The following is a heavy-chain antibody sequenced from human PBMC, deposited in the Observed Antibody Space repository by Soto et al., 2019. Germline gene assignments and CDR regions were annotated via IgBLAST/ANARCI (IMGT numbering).Heavy chain of an antibody. J-gene: IGHJ4*02. CDR2: IYYSGST. Sequence: SETLSLTCTVSGGSISSGGYYWRWIRQHPGKGLEWIGYIYYSGSTYYNPSLKRRVTISVDTSKNQFSLKLSSVTAADTAVYYCERDSTMVRGVPFDYWRQGTLVTVSS. V-gene: IGHV4-31*03. CDR3: ERDSTMVRGVPFDY. D-gene: IGHD3-10*01. CDR1: GGSISSGGYY.